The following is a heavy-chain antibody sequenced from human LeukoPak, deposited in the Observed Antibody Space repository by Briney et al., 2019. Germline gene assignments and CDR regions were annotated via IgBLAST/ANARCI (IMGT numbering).Heavy chain of an antibody. Sequence: GGSLRLSCAASGFTFSSYEMNWVRQAPGKGLEWVSYISSSGSTIYYADSVKGRFTISRDNAKNSLYLQMNSLRAGDTAVYYCARSRAVAGTLDIWGQGTMVTVSS. CDR3: ARSRAVAGTLDI. CDR2: ISSSGSTI. CDR1: GFTFSSYE. D-gene: IGHD6-19*01. J-gene: IGHJ3*02. V-gene: IGHV3-48*03.